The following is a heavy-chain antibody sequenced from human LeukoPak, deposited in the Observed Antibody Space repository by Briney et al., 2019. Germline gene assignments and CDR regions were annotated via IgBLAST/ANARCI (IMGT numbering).Heavy chain of an antibody. D-gene: IGHD2-2*01. V-gene: IGHV3-23*01. CDR3: AKGKYQAVLFDY. CDR1: GVTFTTYA. CDR2: ISSSGATS. Sequence: PGGSLRLSCAASGVTFTTYAMSWVRQAPGKGLEWVSAISSSGATSFYPDSVKGRFTISRDNSNPTLYLQMNTVRAEDTAVYYCAKGKYQAVLFDYWGQGTLVTVSS. J-gene: IGHJ4*02.